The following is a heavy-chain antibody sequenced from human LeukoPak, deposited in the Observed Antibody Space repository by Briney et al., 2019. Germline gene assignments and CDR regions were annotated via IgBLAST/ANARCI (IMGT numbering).Heavy chain of an antibody. V-gene: IGHV1-46*01. CDR3: AREEQWLVRSWFDP. D-gene: IGHD6-19*01. CDR1: GYTFTSYY. CDR2: INPSGGST. J-gene: IGHJ5*02. Sequence: ASVKVSCKASGYTFTSYYMHWVRQAPGQGLEWMGIINPSGGSTSYAQKLQGRVTMTTDTSTSTAYMELRSLRSDDTAVYYCAREEQWLVRSWFDPWGQGTLVTVSS.